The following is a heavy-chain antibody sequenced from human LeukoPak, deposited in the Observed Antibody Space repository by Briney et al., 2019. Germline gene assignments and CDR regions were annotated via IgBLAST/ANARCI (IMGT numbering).Heavy chain of an antibody. J-gene: IGHJ4*02. CDR2: IYYSGST. CDR1: GGSISSYY. D-gene: IGHD2-8*01. Sequence: PLETLSLTCTVSGGSISSYYWSWIRQPPGKGLEWIGYIYYSGSTNYNPSLKSRVTISVDTSKNQFSLNLNSVTAADTAVYYCARVSGYCSDGVCRFDYWGQGALVTVSS. CDR3: ARVSGYCSDGVCRFDY. V-gene: IGHV4-59*12.